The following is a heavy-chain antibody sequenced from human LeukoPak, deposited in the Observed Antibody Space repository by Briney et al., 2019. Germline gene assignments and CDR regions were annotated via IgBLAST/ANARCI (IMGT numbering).Heavy chain of an antibody. J-gene: IGHJ6*02. CDR3: ARDGNIAVAGLYYYYGMDV. CDR1: GFTFSSYG. Sequence: GGSLRLSCAASGFTFSSYGMHWVRQAPGKGLEWVAVIWYDGSNKYYADSVKGRFTISRDNSKNTLYLQMNSLRAEDTAVYYCARDGNIAVAGLYYYYGMDVWGQGTTVTASS. D-gene: IGHD6-19*01. CDR2: IWYDGSNK. V-gene: IGHV3-33*01.